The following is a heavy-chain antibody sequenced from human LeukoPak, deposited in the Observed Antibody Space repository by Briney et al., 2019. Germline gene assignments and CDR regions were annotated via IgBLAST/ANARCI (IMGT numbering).Heavy chain of an antibody. V-gene: IGHV3-23*01. D-gene: IGHD6-19*01. CDR1: GFTFSSYG. CDR2: ISGSGGST. CDR3: AKVGPRSGWPSYFDY. J-gene: IGHJ4*02. Sequence: PGGSLRLSCAASGFTFSSYGMSWVRQAPGKGLEWVSAISGSGGSTYYADSVKGRFTISRDNSKNTLYLQMNSLRAEDTAVYYCAKVGPRSGWPSYFDYWGQGTLVTVSS.